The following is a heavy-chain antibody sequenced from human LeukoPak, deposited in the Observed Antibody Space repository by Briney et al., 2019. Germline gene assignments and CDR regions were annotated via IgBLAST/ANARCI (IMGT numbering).Heavy chain of an antibody. V-gene: IGHV4-59*08. CDR3: ARQVAGLFDY. CDR1: GGSLSNYY. CDR2: VYFSGST. D-gene: IGHD6-19*01. Sequence: SETLSLTCTVSGGSLSNYYWSWIRQAPGKGLEWIGYVYFSGSTNYNPSLKSRVTISLDTSKNLFSLKLSSVTAADTAVYYCARQVAGLFDYWGQGTLVTVSS. J-gene: IGHJ4*02.